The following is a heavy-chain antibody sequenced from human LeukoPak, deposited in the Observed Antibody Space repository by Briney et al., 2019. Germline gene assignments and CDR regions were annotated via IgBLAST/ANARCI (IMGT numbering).Heavy chain of an antibody. CDR2: IRYDGSNK. V-gene: IGHV3-30*02. J-gene: IGHJ4*02. D-gene: IGHD3-22*01. CDR1: GFTFSSCG. Sequence: PGGSLRLSCAASGFTFSSCGMHWVRQAPGKGLEWVAFIRYDGSNKYYADSVKGRFTISRDNSKNTLYLQMNSLRAEDTAVYYCAKPYYYDSSGYYSVDYWGQGTLVTVSS. CDR3: AKPYYYDSSGYYSVDY.